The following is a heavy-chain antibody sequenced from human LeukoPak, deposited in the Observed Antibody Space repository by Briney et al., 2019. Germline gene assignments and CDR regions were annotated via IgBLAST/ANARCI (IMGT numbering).Heavy chain of an antibody. Sequence: GASVKVSCKASGYTFTSYGISWVRQAPGQGLEWMGWISAYNGNTNYAQKPQGRVTMTTDTSTSTAYMELRSLRSDDTAVYYCPRDRGYSYGSSIMDVWGQGTTVTVSS. J-gene: IGHJ6*02. CDR1: GYTFTSYG. CDR2: ISAYNGNT. V-gene: IGHV1-18*01. CDR3: PRDRGYSYGSSIMDV. D-gene: IGHD5-18*01.